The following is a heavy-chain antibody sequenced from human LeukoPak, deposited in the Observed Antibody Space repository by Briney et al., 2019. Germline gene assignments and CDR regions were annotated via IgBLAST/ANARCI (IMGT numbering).Heavy chain of an antibody. CDR1: GFTFDDYG. Sequence: GGSLRLSCAASGFTFDDYGMSWVRQAPGKGLEWVSGINWNGGSTGYANSVKGRFTISRDNAKNSLYLQMNSLRAEDTALYYCARLGVGATRDAFDIWGQGTMVTVSS. CDR2: INWNGGST. J-gene: IGHJ3*02. CDR3: ARLGVGATRDAFDI. V-gene: IGHV3-20*04. D-gene: IGHD1-26*01.